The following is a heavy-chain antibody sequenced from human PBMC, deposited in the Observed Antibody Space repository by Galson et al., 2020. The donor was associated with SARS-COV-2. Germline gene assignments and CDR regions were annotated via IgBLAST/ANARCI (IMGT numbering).Heavy chain of an antibody. CDR1: GFTFSSYG. J-gene: IGHJ4*02. Sequence: QLGESLKISCAASGFTFSSYGMHWVRQAPGKGLEWVAVIWYDGSNKYYADSVKGRFTISRDNSKNTLYLQMNSLRAEDTAVYYCAGSILWWDPRFDYWGQGTLVTVSS. V-gene: IGHV3-33*01. D-gene: IGHD2-21*01. CDR3: AGSILWWDPRFDY. CDR2: IWYDGSNK.